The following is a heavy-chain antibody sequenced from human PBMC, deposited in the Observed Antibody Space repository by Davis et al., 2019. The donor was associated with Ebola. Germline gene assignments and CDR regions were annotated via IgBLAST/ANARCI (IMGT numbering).Heavy chain of an antibody. Sequence: GESLKISCAASGFSFSNFEINWVRQAPGKGLEWVSYISSGGSTTYYADSVKGRFTISRDNAKNSLYLQMNSLRAEDTAVYYCARSSIAARPGYYYGMDVWGQGTTVTVSS. CDR1: GFSFSNFE. J-gene: IGHJ6*02. CDR2: ISSGGSTT. D-gene: IGHD6-6*01. CDR3: ARSSIAARPGYYYGMDV. V-gene: IGHV3-48*03.